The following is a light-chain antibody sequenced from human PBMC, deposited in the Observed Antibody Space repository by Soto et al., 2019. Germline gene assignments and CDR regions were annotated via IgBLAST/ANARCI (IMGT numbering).Light chain of an antibody. J-gene: IGKJ1*01. Sequence: TQSPSTLSASVGDRVTITCRASQSVSSSYLAWYQQKPGQAPRLLIYGASSRATGIPDRFSGSGSGTDFTLTISRLEPEDFAVVFCQQYGTSLTFVYVAKV. CDR1: QSVSSSY. V-gene: IGKV3-20*01. CDR3: QQYGTSLT. CDR2: GAS.